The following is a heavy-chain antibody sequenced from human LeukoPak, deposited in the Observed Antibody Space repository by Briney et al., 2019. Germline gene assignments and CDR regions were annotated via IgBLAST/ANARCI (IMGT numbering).Heavy chain of an antibody. Sequence: GGSLRLSCAASGFAFSSFGMIWVRQAPGKGLEWVSAISGSGGSTYYADSVKGRFTISRDNSKNTLYLQMNSLRAEDTAVYYCAKQRSMVRGPFDYWGQGTLVTVSS. CDR3: AKQRSMVRGPFDY. D-gene: IGHD3-10*01. CDR1: GFAFSSFG. CDR2: ISGSGGST. J-gene: IGHJ4*02. V-gene: IGHV3-23*01.